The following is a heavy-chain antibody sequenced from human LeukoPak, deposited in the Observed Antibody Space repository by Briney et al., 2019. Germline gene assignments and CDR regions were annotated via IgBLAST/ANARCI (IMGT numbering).Heavy chain of an antibody. CDR3: AKDPYCSSTSCYPRTSHAY. CDR1: GFTFSSYA. V-gene: IGHV3-23*01. D-gene: IGHD2-2*01. CDR2: ISGSGGST. J-gene: IGHJ4*02. Sequence: PGGSLRLSCAASGFTFSSYAMSWVRQAPGKVLEWVSAISGSGGSTYYADSVKGRFTISRDNSKNTLYLQMNSLRAEDTAVYYCAKDPYCSSTSCYPRTSHAYWGQGTLVTVSS.